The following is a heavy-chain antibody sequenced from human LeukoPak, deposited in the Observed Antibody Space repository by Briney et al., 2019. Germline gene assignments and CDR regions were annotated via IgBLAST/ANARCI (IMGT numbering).Heavy chain of an antibody. CDR1: GGSISSYY. V-gene: IGHV4-59*12. CDR2: IYYSGST. Sequence: SETLSLTCTVSGGSISSYYWSWIRQPPGKGLEWIGYIYYSGSTNYNPSLKSRVTISVDTSKNQFSLKLSSVTAADTAVYYCAGDLGLRGDYWGQGTLATVSS. CDR3: AGDLGLRGDY. D-gene: IGHD4-17*01. J-gene: IGHJ4*02.